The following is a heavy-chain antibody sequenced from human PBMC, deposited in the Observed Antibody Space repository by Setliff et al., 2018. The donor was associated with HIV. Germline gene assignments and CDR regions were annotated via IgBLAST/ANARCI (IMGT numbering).Heavy chain of an antibody. D-gene: IGHD3-3*01. CDR2: ISATTGDT. CDR3: ASWRVPRDAFDI. J-gene: IGHJ3*02. CDR1: GFTFSTYA. Sequence: PGGSLRLSCAASGFTFSTYAMSWVRQAPGRGLEWVSAISATTGDTYYADSVKGRFTISRDNAKNTLYLQLNSLRVEDTAVYFCASWRVPRDAFDIWGLGTRVTVSS. V-gene: IGHV3-23*01.